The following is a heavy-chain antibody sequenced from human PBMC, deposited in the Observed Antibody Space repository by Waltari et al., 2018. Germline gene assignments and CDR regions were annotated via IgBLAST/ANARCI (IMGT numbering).Heavy chain of an antibody. V-gene: IGHV1-3*01. D-gene: IGHD3-10*01. CDR1: GYTFTSYA. J-gene: IGHJ5*02. CDR3: ATGLWFGELSSPRDP. CDR2: INAGNGNT. Sequence: QVQLVQSGAEVKKPGASVKVSCKASGYTFTSYAMHWVRQAPGQRLEWMGWINAGNGNTKYSQKFQGRVTITADESTSTAYMELSSLRSEDTAVYYCATGLWFGELSSPRDPWGQGTLVTVSS.